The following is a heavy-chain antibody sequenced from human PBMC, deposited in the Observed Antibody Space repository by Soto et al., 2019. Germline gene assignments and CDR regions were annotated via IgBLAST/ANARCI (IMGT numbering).Heavy chain of an antibody. CDR1: GGTFSSYA. Sequence: GAAVKVSCKASGGTFSSYAISWVRQAPGQVLEWMGGIIPIFGTANYAQKFQGRVTITADESTSTAYMELSSLRSEDTAVYYCARDFRGSYFYYSSGSNWFDPWGQGTLVTVSS. D-gene: IGHD3-22*01. CDR2: IIPIFGTA. V-gene: IGHV1-69*13. CDR3: ARDFRGSYFYYSSGSNWFDP. J-gene: IGHJ5*02.